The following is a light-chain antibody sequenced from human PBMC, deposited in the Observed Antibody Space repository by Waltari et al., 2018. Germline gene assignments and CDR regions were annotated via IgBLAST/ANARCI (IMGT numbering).Light chain of an antibody. CDR2: GVS. J-gene: IGKJ2*01. CDR1: QAFANS. Sequence: DIQLTQSPSSLSATLGDRVTITCRSSQAFANSLAWFQQKPGQAPGLLVYGVSTWYDGVPSRFSGSRSGTDFFLTITNLQPDDFAVYYCQQFYETPRSFGQGTRL. V-gene: IGKV1-NL1*01. CDR3: QQFYETPRS.